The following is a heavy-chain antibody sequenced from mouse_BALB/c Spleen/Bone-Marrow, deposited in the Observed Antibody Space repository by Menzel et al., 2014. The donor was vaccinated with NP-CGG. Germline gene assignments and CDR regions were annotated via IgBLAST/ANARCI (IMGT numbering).Heavy chain of an antibody. V-gene: IGHV5-9-2*01. CDR1: GFNFSSYG. CDR3: ARHDCGRFAY. J-gene: IGHJ3*01. D-gene: IGHD2-4*01. CDR2: LSGGGSYT. Sequence: EVQLVESGGGLVKPGGSLKLSCAASGFNFSSYGMSWVRQTPEKRLAWVASLSGGGSYTYFPDSVKGRITIARDNAKNNLFLQMSSLRSKDTALYYCARHDCGRFAYWGQRTLVTVSA.